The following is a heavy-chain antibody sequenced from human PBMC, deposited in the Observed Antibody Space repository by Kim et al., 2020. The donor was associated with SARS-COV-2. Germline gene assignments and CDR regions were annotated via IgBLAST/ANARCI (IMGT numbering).Heavy chain of an antibody. J-gene: IGHJ4*02. CDR1: GFTFDDYA. CDR2: ISWNSGSI. CDR3: AKADGY. V-gene: IGHV3-9*01. Sequence: GGSLRLSCAASGFTFDDYAMHWVRQAPGKGLEWVSGISWNSGSIGYADSVKGRFTISRDNAKNSLYLQMNSLRAEDTALYYCAKADGYWGQGTLVTVSS.